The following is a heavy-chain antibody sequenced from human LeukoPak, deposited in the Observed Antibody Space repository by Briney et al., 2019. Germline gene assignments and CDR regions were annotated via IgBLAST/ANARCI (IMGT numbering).Heavy chain of an antibody. J-gene: IGHJ5*02. Sequence: GGSLRLSCAASGFTFRDCAMTWIRQAPGKGLEWISYIKKRSAATYYAESVTGRFVISRDDAKNSLYLHLTNLRAEDTATYFCARTWSARDWFDPWGQGT. CDR2: IKKRSAAT. V-gene: IGHV3-11*01. CDR3: ARTWSARDWFDP. D-gene: IGHD1-1*01. CDR1: GFTFRDCA.